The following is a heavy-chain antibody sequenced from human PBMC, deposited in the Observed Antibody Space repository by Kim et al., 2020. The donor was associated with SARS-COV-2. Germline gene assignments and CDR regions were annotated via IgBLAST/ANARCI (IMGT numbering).Heavy chain of an antibody. CDR3: ARGLYSSSYYFDY. J-gene: IGHJ4*02. V-gene: IGHV3-13*01. D-gene: IGHD6-13*01. Sequence: YPGSVKGRFTISRENAKNSLYLQMNSLRAGDTAVYYCARGLYSSSYYFDYWGQGTLVTVSS.